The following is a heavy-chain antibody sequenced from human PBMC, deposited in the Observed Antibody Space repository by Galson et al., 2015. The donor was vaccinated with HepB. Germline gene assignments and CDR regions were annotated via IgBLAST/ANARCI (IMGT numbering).Heavy chain of an antibody. D-gene: IGHD2-2*01. V-gene: IGHV3-33*01. J-gene: IGHJ6*02. CDR3: ARDAADIVVVPAAIHYYGMDV. Sequence: SLRLSCAASGFTFSSYGMHWVRQAPGKGLEWVAVIWYDGSNKYYADSVKGRFTISRDNSKNTLYLQMNSLRAEDTAVYYCARDAADIVVVPAAIHYYGMDVWGRGTTVTVSS. CDR2: IWYDGSNK. CDR1: GFTFSSYG.